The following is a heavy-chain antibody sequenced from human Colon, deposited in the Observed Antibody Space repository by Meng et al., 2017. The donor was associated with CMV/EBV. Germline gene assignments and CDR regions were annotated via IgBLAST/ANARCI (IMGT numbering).Heavy chain of an antibody. CDR3: ARSSSSGRVSPDPEDYYDY. D-gene: IGHD6-19*01. Sequence: ASVKVSCKASGYTFSSYGISWVRQAPGQGLEWMGWISVYHGYTNYAQKFQGRVTMTTDTSTSTAYMELRSLRSDDTAVYFCARSSSSGRVSPDPEDYYDYWGQGTRVTVSS. CDR2: ISVYHGYT. V-gene: IGHV1-18*01. J-gene: IGHJ4*02. CDR1: GYTFSSYG.